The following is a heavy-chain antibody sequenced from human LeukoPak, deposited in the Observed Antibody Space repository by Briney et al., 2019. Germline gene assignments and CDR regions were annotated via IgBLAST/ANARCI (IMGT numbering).Heavy chain of an antibody. Sequence: PSETLSLTCAVYGGSFSGYHWSWIRPPPGKGLEWIGEIIHSGSTNYNPSLKSRVTISLGTSKNQFSLKLSSVTAADTAVYYCARNVPVVVAATKSGDWFDPWGQGTLVTVSS. V-gene: IGHV4-34*12. CDR3: ARNVPVVVAATKSGDWFDP. CDR1: GGSFSGYH. CDR2: IIHSGST. D-gene: IGHD2-15*01. J-gene: IGHJ5*02.